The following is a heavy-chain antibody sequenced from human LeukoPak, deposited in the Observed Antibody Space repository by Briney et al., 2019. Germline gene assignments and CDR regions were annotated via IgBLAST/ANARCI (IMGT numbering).Heavy chain of an antibody. CDR1: GFTVSSNS. CDR2: IYSSVT. D-gene: IGHD6-6*01. J-gene: IGHJ6*03. CDR3: ARGRSIAARADYYYYMDV. V-gene: IGHV3-53*01. Sequence: PGGSLRLSCTVSGFTVSSNSMSWVRQAPGKGLEWVSFIYSSVTHYSDSVKGRFTISRDNSRNTLFLQMNSLRAEDTAVYYCARGRSIAARADYYYYMDVWGKGTTVTVSS.